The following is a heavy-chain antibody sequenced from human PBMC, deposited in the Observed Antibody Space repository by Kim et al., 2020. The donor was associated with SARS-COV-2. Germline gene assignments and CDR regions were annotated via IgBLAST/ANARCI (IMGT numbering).Heavy chain of an antibody. CDR3: ARVSRITMIVVAGWYFDL. J-gene: IGHJ2*01. V-gene: IGHV4-34*01. D-gene: IGHD3-22*01. Sequence: KSRVTISVDTSKNQFSLKLSSVTAADTAVYYCARVSRITMIVVAGWYFDLWGRGTLVTVSS.